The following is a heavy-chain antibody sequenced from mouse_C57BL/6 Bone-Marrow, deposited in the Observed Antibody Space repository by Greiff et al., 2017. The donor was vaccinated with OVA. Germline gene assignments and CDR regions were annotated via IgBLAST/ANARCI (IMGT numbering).Heavy chain of an antibody. CDR3: ARSPYSNPLAD. J-gene: IGHJ3*01. D-gene: IGHD2-5*01. CDR2: IYPRSGNT. Sequence: QVQLKESGAELARPGASVKLSCKASGYTFTSYGISWVKQRTGQGLEWIGEIYPRSGNTYYNEKFKGKATLTADKSSSTAYMELRSLTSEDSAVYFCARSPYSNPLADWGQGTLVTVSA. CDR1: GYTFTSYG. V-gene: IGHV1-81*01.